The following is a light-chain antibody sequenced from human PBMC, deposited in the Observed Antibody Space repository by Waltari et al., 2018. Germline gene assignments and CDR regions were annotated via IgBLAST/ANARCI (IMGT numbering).Light chain of an antibody. V-gene: IGKV4-1*01. J-gene: IGKJ2*01. CDR1: QNVLHGSTNKNY. CDR3: QQYYSSPQT. Sequence: DFVMTQSPDSLAVSLGERATINCRSSQNVLHGSTNKNYLAWYQQKPQQPPKLLIYWASTRESGVPDRFIGSGSGTDFTLTISSLQAEDVAVYYCQQYYSSPQTFGQGTRVEIK. CDR2: WAS.